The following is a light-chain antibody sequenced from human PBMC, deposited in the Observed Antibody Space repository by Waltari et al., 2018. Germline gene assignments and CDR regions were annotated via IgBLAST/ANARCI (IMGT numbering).Light chain of an antibody. CDR2: EVS. J-gene: IGLJ1*01. Sequence: QSALTQPASVSGSPGQSITISCSGTDSDVGAYDFVSWYQQHPGKAPHLIIYEVSNRPSGMSNRFSACKSGNTASLTISGLQDEDEADYYCSSYTTSSAPGVFGTGTRVTVL. CDR3: SSYTTSSAPGV. V-gene: IGLV2-14*01. CDR1: DSDVGAYDF.